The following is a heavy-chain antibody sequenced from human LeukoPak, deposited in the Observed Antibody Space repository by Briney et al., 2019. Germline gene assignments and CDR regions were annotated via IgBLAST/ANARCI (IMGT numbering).Heavy chain of an antibody. CDR2: ISYLGRDQ. D-gene: IGHD2-15*01. V-gene: IGHV3-30*04. CDR3: VRQDCSGGSCYLDY. Sequence: GGSLRLSCAASRFIFSNYAMHWVRQAPGKGLDWVAVISYLGRDQFYADSVKGRFTISRDSSKDTLYLQMNSLRTEDTAVYYCVRQDCSGGSCYLDYWGQGTLVTVSS. CDR1: RFIFSNYA. J-gene: IGHJ4*02.